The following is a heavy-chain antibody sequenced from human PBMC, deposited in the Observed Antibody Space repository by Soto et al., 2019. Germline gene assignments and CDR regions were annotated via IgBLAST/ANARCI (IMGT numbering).Heavy chain of an antibody. CDR2: INYSGNT. D-gene: IGHD1-26*01. Sequence: QVQLQQWGAGLLKPSETLSLTCAVYGGSLSGYYWSWIRQPPGKALEWIGEINYSGNTNYNPSLNXRVTXSXDXXKNQLFLNLSSVXXAXXXXXXXAXXXVRGRTIAGAAEFWGQXXXXTVSS. CDR1: GGSLSGYY. CDR3: AXXXVRGRTIAGAAEF. J-gene: IGHJ4*02. V-gene: IGHV4-34*01.